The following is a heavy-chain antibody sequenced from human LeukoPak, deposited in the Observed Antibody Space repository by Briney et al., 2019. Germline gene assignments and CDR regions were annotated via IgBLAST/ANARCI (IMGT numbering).Heavy chain of an antibody. D-gene: IGHD4-17*01. CDR2: ISSSSSYI. CDR3: ARDVGDYNPVAFDI. V-gene: IGHV3-21*01. J-gene: IGHJ3*02. CDR1: GFTFSSYS. Sequence: GGSLRLSCAASGFTFSSYSMNWVRQAPGKGLEWVSSISSSSSYIYYADSVKGRFTISRDNAKNSLYLQMNSLRAEDTAVYYCARDVGDYNPVAFDIWGQGTMVTVSS.